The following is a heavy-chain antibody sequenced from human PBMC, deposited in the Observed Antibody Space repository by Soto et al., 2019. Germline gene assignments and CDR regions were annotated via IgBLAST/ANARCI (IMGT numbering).Heavy chain of an antibody. CDR2: FYSGDST. CDR3: ARAKGYTYGYFYFDY. CDR1: GFPVSSNY. Sequence: PGVSLRLSCAASGFPVSSNYMSWVRQAPGKGLEWVSGFYSGDSTYYADSVKGRFTISRDKSKNTLYLQMNSLRAEDTAVYFCARAKGYTYGYFYFDYWGQGTLVTVSS. V-gene: IGHV3-53*01. J-gene: IGHJ4*01. D-gene: IGHD5-18*01.